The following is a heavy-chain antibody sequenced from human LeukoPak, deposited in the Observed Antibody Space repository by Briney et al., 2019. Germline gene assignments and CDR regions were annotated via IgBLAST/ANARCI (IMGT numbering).Heavy chain of an antibody. V-gene: IGHV3-7*04. J-gene: IGHJ4*02. D-gene: IGHD1-26*01. CDR1: GFTFSSWW. CDR2: IKKDGREK. Sequence: GGSLRLSCAASGFTFSSWWMSWVRQAPGKGLEWVAKIKKDGREKYYVDSVRGRFTISRDNAKNSLYLQMNSLRAEDTAVYYCARDGYGGSFYDYWGQGTLVTASS. CDR3: ARDGYGGSFYDY.